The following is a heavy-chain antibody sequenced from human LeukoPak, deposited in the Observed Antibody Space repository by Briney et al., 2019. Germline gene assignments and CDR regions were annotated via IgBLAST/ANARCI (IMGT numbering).Heavy chain of an antibody. Sequence: GESLKISCKGSGYSLTSYWIGWVRQKPGKGLEWMGIIYPGDSDTRYSPSFQGQVTVSADKSISTAYLQWSSLKASDTAMYYCARLDYYDGSGLDYWGQGTLVTVSS. CDR2: IYPGDSDT. CDR1: GYSLTSYW. V-gene: IGHV5-51*01. CDR3: ARLDYYDGSGLDY. J-gene: IGHJ4*02. D-gene: IGHD3-22*01.